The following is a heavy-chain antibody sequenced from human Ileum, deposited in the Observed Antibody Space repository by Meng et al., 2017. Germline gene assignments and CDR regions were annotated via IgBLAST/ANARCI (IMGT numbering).Heavy chain of an antibody. J-gene: IGHJ4*02. V-gene: IGHV4-31*01. CDR2: IYSSGGT. CDR3: ARIGFCSGRSCYGFFDY. D-gene: IGHD2-15*01. CDR1: GDSISSGGYY. Sequence: QVHRQEPGPGLVKPYQTLSPTCTVSGDSISSGGYYWTWIRQHPGKGLEWIGYIYSSGGTYYTPSLKSLVTISLDTSKNQFSLRLSSVTAADTAVYYCARIGFCSGRSCYGFFDYWGQGTLVTVSS.